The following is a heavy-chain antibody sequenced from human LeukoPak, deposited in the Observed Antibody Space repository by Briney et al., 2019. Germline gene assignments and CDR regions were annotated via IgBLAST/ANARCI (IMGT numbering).Heavy chain of an antibody. CDR2: IKQDGSEK. CDR1: GFTFSSYW. V-gene: IGHV3-7*01. Sequence: PGGSLRLSCAASGFTFSSYWMSWVRQAPGKGLEWVANIKQDGSEKYYVDSVKGRFTISRDNAKNSLYLQMNRLRAEDTAVYYCANLYSSSWYGGYYFDYWGQGTLVTVSS. CDR3: ANLYSSSWYGGYYFDY. D-gene: IGHD6-13*01. J-gene: IGHJ4*02.